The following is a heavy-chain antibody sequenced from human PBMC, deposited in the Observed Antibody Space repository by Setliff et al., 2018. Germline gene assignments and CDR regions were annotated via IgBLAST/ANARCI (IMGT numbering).Heavy chain of an antibody. Sequence: ASVKVSCKTSGYNFITLGINWVRQAPGQGLEWVGWISPYSGKTDYAQKFQDRVIMTIDSATTTAYMELKTLRSDDTAVYYCARGRGPDIVVTIPGDYWGQGTQGTV. V-gene: IGHV1-18*01. CDR3: ARGRGPDIVVTIPGDY. D-gene: IGHD2-15*01. CDR2: ISPYSGKT. J-gene: IGHJ4*02. CDR1: GYNFITLG.